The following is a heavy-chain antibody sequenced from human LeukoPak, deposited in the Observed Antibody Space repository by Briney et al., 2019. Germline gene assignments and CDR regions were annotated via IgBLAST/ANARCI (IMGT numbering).Heavy chain of an antibody. CDR3: ARVEGWLQLGIDY. Sequence: GGSLRLSCAASGFTFSSYSMNWVRQAPGKGLEWVSSISSSSSYIYYADSVKGRFTISRDNAKNSLYLQMNSLRAEDTAVYYCARVEGWLQLGIDYWGQGTLVTVSS. V-gene: IGHV3-21*01. D-gene: IGHD5-24*01. CDR2: ISSSSSYI. J-gene: IGHJ4*02. CDR1: GFTFSSYS.